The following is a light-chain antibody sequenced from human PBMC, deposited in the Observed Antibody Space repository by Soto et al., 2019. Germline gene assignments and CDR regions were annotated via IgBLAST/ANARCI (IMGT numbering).Light chain of an antibody. Sequence: QSVLTQSPSASASLGASVKRTCTLSSGHSSYAIAWHQQQPEKGPRYLMKLNSDGSHSKGDGIPDRFSGSSSGADRYLTISSLQSWDEADYFCQTWGTGIVIFGGGTKVTVL. J-gene: IGLJ2*01. V-gene: IGLV4-69*01. CDR1: SGHSSYA. CDR2: LNSDGSH. CDR3: QTWGTGIVI.